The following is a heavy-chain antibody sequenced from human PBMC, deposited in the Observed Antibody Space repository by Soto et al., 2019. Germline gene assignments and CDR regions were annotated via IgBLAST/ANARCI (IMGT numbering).Heavy chain of an antibody. J-gene: IGHJ4*02. D-gene: IGHD1-26*01. CDR1: GFTFNDYQ. CDR2: ISSTGSYA. Sequence: QVQLVESGGGLVKPGGSLRLSCAVSGFTFNDYQMTWFRQAPGKGLEWVSRISSTGSYADYADSVKGRFTVSRDNANNTVYLQMDSLRDEDTAVYFCARIVGLRLNDYWGQGTLVIGSS. CDR3: ARIVGLRLNDY. V-gene: IGHV3-11*05.